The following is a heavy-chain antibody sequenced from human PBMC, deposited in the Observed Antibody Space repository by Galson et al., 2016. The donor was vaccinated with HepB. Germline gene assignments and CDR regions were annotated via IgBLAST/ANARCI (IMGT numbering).Heavy chain of an antibody. D-gene: IGHD6-19*01. J-gene: IGHJ4*02. CDR3: ARAYNCDWYGLDD. CDR1: GYTFTSND. Sequence: SVKVSCKASGYTFTSNDINWVRQATGQGLEWMGWMNPNSGNTGSAQRFQGRVTMTRNTSISTAYMELSSLRSEDTAVYYCARAYNCDWYGLDDWGQGTLVTVSS. CDR2: MNPNSGNT. V-gene: IGHV1-8*01.